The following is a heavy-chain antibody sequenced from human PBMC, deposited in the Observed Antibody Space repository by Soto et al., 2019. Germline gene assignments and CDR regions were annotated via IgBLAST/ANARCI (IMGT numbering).Heavy chain of an antibody. Sequence: GASVKVSCKASGYTFTNYAMHWVRQAPGQRLEWMGWINAGNGNTKYSQKFQGRVTITRDTSASTAYMELSSLRSEDTAVYYCARGGSLYWYFDLWGRGTLVTV. J-gene: IGHJ2*01. CDR1: GYTFTNYA. CDR3: ARGGSLYWYFDL. CDR2: INAGNGNT. D-gene: IGHD1-26*01. V-gene: IGHV1-3*01.